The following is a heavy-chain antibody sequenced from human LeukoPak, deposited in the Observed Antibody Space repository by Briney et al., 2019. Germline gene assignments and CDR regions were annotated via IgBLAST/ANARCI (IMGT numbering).Heavy chain of an antibody. D-gene: IGHD3-9*01. V-gene: IGHV1-69*05. Sequence: SVTVSCKASGGTFTSYAISWVRQAHAQGLEWMGGILPIFGTANYAQKFQGRVTITTADSTSTAYMELSRLRSDDTAVYYCARDTLRYCDWLPFDSCGQGTLVTVSS. CDR1: GGTFTSYA. CDR2: ILPIFGTA. CDR3: ARDTLRYCDWLPFDS. J-gene: IGHJ4*02.